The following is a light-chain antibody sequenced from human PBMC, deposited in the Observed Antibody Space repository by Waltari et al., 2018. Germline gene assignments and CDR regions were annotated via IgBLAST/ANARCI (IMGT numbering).Light chain of an antibody. V-gene: IGKV3-15*01. CDR3: QQYNDWPLT. J-gene: IGKJ4*01. Sequence: EIVMTQSPATLSVSPGERATLSCRASQTVNSNLAWYQQKPGQVPRLLMYGASTRATGIPARFSGSGSGTEFTLTISSLQSEDSAVYYCQQYNDWPLTFGGGTKVEIK. CDR2: GAS. CDR1: QTVNSN.